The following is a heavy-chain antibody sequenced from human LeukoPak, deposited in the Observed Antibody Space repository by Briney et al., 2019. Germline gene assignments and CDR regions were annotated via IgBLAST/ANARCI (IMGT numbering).Heavy chain of an antibody. V-gene: IGHV4-59*01. CDR2: THYSGAT. Sequence: PSETLSLTCTVSGGSISSYYWSWLRQSPGKGLEYIGYTHYSGATNYNPSLKSRVTISLDTSGNQFSLKLSSVTAADTAVYYCAKSNGYGLIDIWGQGTMVTVSS. D-gene: IGHD3-22*01. CDR1: GGSISSYY. CDR3: AKSNGYGLIDI. J-gene: IGHJ3*02.